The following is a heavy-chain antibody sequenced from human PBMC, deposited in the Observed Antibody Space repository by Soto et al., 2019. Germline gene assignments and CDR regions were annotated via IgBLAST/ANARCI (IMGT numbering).Heavy chain of an antibody. D-gene: IGHD2-2*01. Sequence: HPGGSLRLTCAASGFTFSSYAMSWVRQAPGKGLEWVSAISGSGGSTYYADSVKGRFTISRDNSKNTLYLQMNSLRAEDTAVYYCAKDAALIVPAAKYYYYYYGMDVWGQGTTVTVSS. CDR2: ISGSGGST. CDR3: AKDAALIVPAAKYYYYYYGMDV. V-gene: IGHV3-23*01. CDR1: GFTFSSYA. J-gene: IGHJ6*02.